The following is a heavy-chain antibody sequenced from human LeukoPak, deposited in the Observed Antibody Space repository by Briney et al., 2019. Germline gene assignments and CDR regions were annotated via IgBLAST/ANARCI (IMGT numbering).Heavy chain of an antibody. V-gene: IGHV4-39*07. D-gene: IGHD6-13*01. CDR3: ARDSIAADPLDY. CDR2: IYYSGDT. Sequence: SETLSLTCTVSGGSVDSGSYYWGWIRQSPGKGLEWIGSIYYSGDTYYNPSLKSRATISVDTSKNQFSLKLSSVTAADTAVYYCARDSIAADPLDYWGQGTLVTVSS. J-gene: IGHJ4*02. CDR1: GGSVDSGSYY.